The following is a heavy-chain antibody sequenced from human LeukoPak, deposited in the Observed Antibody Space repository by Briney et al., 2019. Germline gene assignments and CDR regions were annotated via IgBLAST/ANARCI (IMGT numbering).Heavy chain of an antibody. CDR1: GFTFSSYA. CDR2: ISGIGGST. CDR3: AQVSRWYAISYGMDV. V-gene: IGHV3-23*01. D-gene: IGHD6-13*01. Sequence: GGSLRLSCAASGFTFSSYAMSWVRQAPGKGLEGVSAISGIGGSTYYADSVKGRFTISRDNSKNTLYLQMNSLRAEDTAVYYCAQVSRWYAISYGMDVWGQGTTVTVSS. J-gene: IGHJ6*02.